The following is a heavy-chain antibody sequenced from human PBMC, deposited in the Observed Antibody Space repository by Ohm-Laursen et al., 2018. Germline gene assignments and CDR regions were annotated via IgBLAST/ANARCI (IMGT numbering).Heavy chain of an antibody. D-gene: IGHD3/OR15-3a*01. Sequence: SLSLSCAASGFTFSSTAMSWVRQAPGKGLERVSAISGSGGSTYYADSVKGRLTISRDNSKNTLYLQMNSLSAEDTAVYYCAQTWAEVGPRGEYFQHWGQGTLVTVSS. CDR2: ISGSGGST. V-gene: IGHV3-23*01. J-gene: IGHJ1*01. CDR3: AQTWAEVGPRGEYFQH. CDR1: GFTFSSTA.